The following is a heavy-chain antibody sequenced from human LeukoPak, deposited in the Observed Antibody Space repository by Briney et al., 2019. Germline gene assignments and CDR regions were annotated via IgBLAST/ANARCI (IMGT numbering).Heavy chain of an antibody. CDR3: ARVVSSWSHYFDY. CDR2: IKQDGSEK. V-gene: IGHV3-7*01. J-gene: IGHJ4*02. CDR1: GFTFSSYA. D-gene: IGHD6-13*01. Sequence: GGSLRLSCAASGFTFSSYAMHWVRQAPGKGLEWVANIKQDGSEKYYVDSVKGRFTISRDNAKNSLYLQMNSLRAEDTAVYYCARVVSSWSHYFDYWGQGTLVTVSS.